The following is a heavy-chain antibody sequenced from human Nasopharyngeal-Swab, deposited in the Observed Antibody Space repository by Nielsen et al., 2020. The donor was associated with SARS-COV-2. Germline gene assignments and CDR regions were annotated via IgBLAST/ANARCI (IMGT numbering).Heavy chain of an antibody. Sequence: LRLSCAISGESVSSNSATWNWIRQSPARGLEWLGRAYYRSTWYNDYAVSVKSRITINSDTSKNQFSLQLNSVTLEDTAVYYCASDRRSGTSSLRFDCWGQGILVTVSS. CDR3: ASDRRSGTSSLRFDC. D-gene: IGHD6-6*01. CDR2: AYYRSTWYN. V-gene: IGHV6-1*01. J-gene: IGHJ4*02. CDR1: GESVSSNSAT.